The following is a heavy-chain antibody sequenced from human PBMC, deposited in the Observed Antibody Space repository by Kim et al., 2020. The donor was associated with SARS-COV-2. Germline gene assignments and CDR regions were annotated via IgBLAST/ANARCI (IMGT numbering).Heavy chain of an antibody. CDR1: GGSISSYY. Sequence: SETLSLTCTVSGGSISSYYWSWIRQPPGKGLEWIGYIYYSGSTNYNPSLKSRVTISVDTSKNQFSLKLSSVTAADTAVYYCARDGFRIAAAVRGSYYYGMDVWVQGTTVTVSS. CDR3: ARDGFRIAAAVRGSYYYGMDV. CDR2: IYYSGST. V-gene: IGHV4-59*01. J-gene: IGHJ6*02. D-gene: IGHD6-13*01.